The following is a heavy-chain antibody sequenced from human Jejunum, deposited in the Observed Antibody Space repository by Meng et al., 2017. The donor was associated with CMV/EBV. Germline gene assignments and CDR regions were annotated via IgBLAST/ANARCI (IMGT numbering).Heavy chain of an antibody. CDR3: ARDLKGSGDSYRGGVFDY. J-gene: IGHJ4*02. D-gene: IGHD3-16*01. CDR2: ISAYTGDT. V-gene: IGHV1-18*01. Sequence: TKYGISWVRQAPGQGLEWMGWISAYTGDTKYAQNLQGRVTITTDTSTNTANMELRSLRSDDTAVYYCARDLKGSGDSYRGGVFDYWGQGTLVTVSS. CDR1: TKYG.